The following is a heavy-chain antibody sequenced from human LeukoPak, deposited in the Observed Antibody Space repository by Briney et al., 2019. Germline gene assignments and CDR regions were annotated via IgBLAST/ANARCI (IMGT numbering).Heavy chain of an antibody. D-gene: IGHD3-22*01. CDR1: GFTFSSYA. Sequence: GGSLRLSCAASGFTFSSYAMSWVRQAPGKGLEWVSAISGSGGSTYYADSVKGRFTISRDNSKNTLFLQMNTLRAEDTAVYYCAKASAMIVVVSKHFDYWGQGTLVTVSS. CDR3: AKASAMIVVVSKHFDY. CDR2: ISGSGGST. V-gene: IGHV3-23*01. J-gene: IGHJ4*02.